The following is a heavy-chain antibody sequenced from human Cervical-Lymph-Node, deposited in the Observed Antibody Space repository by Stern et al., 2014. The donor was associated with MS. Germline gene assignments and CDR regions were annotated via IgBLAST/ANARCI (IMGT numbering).Heavy chain of an antibody. V-gene: IGHV2-70*01. CDR2: IDWDDDK. J-gene: IGHJ3*02. CDR1: GFSLSTSGMC. CDR3: ARIDSSGPMGDAFDI. Sequence: QVTLKESGPALVKPTQTLTLTCTFSGFSLSTSGMCVSWLRQPPGKALEWLALIDWDDDKYYSTSLKSRLTISKDTTKNRVVLTMTNMDPVDTATYYCARIDSSGPMGDAFDIWGQGTMVTVSS. D-gene: IGHD3-22*01.